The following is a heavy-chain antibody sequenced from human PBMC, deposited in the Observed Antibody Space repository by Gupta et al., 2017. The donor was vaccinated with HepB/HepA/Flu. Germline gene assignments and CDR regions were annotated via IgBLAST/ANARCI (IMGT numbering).Heavy chain of an antibody. D-gene: IGHD5-24*01. J-gene: IGHJ6*02. V-gene: IGHV3-48*03. CDR2: ISSSGSTI. CDR3: ARDPQSNYYYYGMDV. CDR1: GFTFSSYE. Sequence: EVQLVESGGGLVQPGGSLRLSCAASGFTFSSYEMNWVRQAPGKGLEWVSYISSSGSTIYYADSVKGRFTISRDNAKNSLYLQMNSLRAEDTAVYYCARDPQSNYYYYGMDVWGQGTTVTVSS.